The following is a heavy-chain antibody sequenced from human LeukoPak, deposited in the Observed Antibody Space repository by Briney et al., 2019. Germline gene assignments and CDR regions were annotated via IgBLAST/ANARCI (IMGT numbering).Heavy chain of an antibody. Sequence: GGSLRLSFAASGFTFDDYAMHWVRQAPGKGLEWVSGISWNSGSIGYADSVKGRFTISRDNAKNSLYLQMNSLRAEDTALYYCAKDSSDTAMDHFDYWGQGTLVTVSS. J-gene: IGHJ4*02. D-gene: IGHD5-18*01. CDR2: ISWNSGSI. CDR1: GFTFDDYA. CDR3: AKDSSDTAMDHFDY. V-gene: IGHV3-9*01.